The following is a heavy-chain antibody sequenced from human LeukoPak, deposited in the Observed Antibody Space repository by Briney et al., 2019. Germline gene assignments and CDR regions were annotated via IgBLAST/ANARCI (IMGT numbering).Heavy chain of an antibody. Sequence: PSETLSLTCAVYGGSFSGYYWSWIRQPPGKGLEWIGEINHSGSTNYNPSLTSRVTISVDTSKNQFSLKLSSVTAADTAVYYCARGVASVVRGVLYYYYMDVWGKGTTVTISS. CDR2: INHSGST. CDR3: ARGVASVVRGVLYYYYMDV. J-gene: IGHJ6*03. V-gene: IGHV4-34*01. CDR1: GGSFSGYY. D-gene: IGHD3-10*01.